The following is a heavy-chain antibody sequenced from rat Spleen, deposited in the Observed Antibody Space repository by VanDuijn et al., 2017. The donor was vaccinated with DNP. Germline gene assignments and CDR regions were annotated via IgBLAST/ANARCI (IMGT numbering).Heavy chain of an antibody. D-gene: IGHD5-1*01. V-gene: IGHV5-7*01. J-gene: IGHJ2*01. CDR3: TTSTGGGLQY. Sequence: EVQLVESGGGLVQPGRSMKLSCAASGFTFSNYDMAWVRQAPKKGLEWVATISYDGSSTYYRDSVKGRFTNSRDNAKSTLYLQMDSLRSEDTATYYCTTSTGGGLQYWGQGVMVTVSS. CDR2: ISYDGSST. CDR1: GFTFSNYD.